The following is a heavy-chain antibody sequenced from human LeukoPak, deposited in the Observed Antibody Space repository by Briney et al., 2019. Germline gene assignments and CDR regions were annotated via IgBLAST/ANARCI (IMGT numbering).Heavy chain of an antibody. CDR1: GGSFSGYY. J-gene: IGHJ3*02. D-gene: IGHD6-13*01. V-gene: IGHV4-34*01. Sequence: SETLSLTCAVYGGSFSGYYWSWIRQPPGKGLEWIGEINHSGSTNYNPSLKSRVTISVDTSKNQFSLKLSSVTAADTAVHHCARVPGYSRSRGAFDIWGQGTMVTVSS. CDR2: INHSGST. CDR3: ARVPGYSRSRGAFDI.